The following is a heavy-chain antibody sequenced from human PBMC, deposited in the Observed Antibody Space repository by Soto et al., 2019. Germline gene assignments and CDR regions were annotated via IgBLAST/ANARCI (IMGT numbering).Heavy chain of an antibody. V-gene: IGHV4-4*02. J-gene: IGHJ4*02. CDR3: TAHSGSTYGPLDY. Sequence: QVQLQESGPGLVKPSGTLSLTCGVSRGSVSSTNWWTWVRQSPGKGLEWIGEIYHSGSTNYNPSLMSRVTTLGDKPNNQCALKLPSVTAADTAVYYCTAHSGSTYGPLDYWGQGALVTVSS. CDR2: IYHSGST. D-gene: IGHD3-10*01. CDR1: RGSVSSTNW.